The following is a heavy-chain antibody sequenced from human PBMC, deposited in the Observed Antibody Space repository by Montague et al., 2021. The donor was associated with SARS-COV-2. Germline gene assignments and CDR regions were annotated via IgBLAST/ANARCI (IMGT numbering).Heavy chain of an antibody. Sequence: SETLSLTCTVSGDSISSYDWGWARQPPGMGLEWIAYFYGSGTFDYNPSLKRRANISADGSNNQLSLRLRSVTAADTAMYYCARETMTADAFNVWGQGIMVTVSS. CDR1: GDSISSYD. J-gene: IGHJ3*01. CDR3: ARETMTADAFNV. D-gene: IGHD1-14*01. V-gene: IGHV4-59*01. CDR2: FYGSGTF.